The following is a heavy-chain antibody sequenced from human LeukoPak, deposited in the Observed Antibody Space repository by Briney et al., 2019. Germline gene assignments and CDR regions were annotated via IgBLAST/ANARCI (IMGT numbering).Heavy chain of an antibody. Sequence: ASVKVSCKASGYTFTSYGISWVRQAPGQGLEWMGWISAYNGNTNYAQKLQGRVTMTTDTSTSTAYMELRSLRSDDTAVYYCARTASGSYGRGHFDYWGQGTLVTVSS. D-gene: IGHD1-26*01. CDR1: GYTFTSYG. V-gene: IGHV1-18*01. J-gene: IGHJ4*02. CDR2: ISAYNGNT. CDR3: ARTASGSYGRGHFDY.